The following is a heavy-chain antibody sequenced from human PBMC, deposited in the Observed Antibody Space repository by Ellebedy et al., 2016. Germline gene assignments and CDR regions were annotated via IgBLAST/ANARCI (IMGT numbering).Heavy chain of an antibody. CDR1: GFTFSSYS. J-gene: IGHJ4*02. V-gene: IGHV3-66*01. CDR2: IYAGGST. CDR3: ARGNTIPGPEPLDY. Sequence: GGSLRLSCAASGFTFSSYSMNWVRQAPGKGLEWVSVIYAGGSTFYADSVKGRFTISRDNSKNTLYLQMNRLRAEDTAMYYRARGNTIPGPEPLDYWGQGTLITVSS. D-gene: IGHD1-14*01.